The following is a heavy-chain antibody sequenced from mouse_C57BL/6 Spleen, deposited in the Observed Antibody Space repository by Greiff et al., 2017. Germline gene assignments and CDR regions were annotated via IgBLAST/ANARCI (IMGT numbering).Heavy chain of an antibody. J-gene: IGHJ3*01. V-gene: IGHV5-17*01. CDR1: GFTFSDYG. CDR2: ISSGSSTI. CDR3: ARADGSSQFAC. D-gene: IGHD1-1*01. Sequence: EVQLVESGGGLVQPGGSLKLSCAASGFTFSDYGMHWVRQAPEKGLEWVAYISSGSSTIYYADTVKGRFTISRDNAKNTLFLQRSSLRSEDTAMYYCARADGSSQFACWGQGTLVTVSA.